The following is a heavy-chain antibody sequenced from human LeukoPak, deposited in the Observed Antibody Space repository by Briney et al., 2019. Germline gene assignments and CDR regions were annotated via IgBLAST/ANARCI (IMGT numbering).Heavy chain of an antibody. D-gene: IGHD6-19*01. CDR1: GFTFSGSA. V-gene: IGHV3-73*01. J-gene: IGHJ2*01. CDR3: TGRIAVAGSDWYFDL. Sequence: GGSLRLFCAASGFTFSGSAMHWVRQASGKGLEWVGRIRSKANSYATAYAASVKGRFTISRDDSKNTAYLQMNSLKTEDTAVYYCTGRIAVAGSDWYFDLWGRGTLVTVSS. CDR2: IRSKANSYAT.